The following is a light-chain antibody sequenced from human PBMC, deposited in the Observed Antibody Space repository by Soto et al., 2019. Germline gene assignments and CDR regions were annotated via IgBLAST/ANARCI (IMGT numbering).Light chain of an antibody. CDR1: QNIGRW. Sequence: DIQMTQSPSTLSASVGDRVTITCRASQNIGRWLAWYQQKPGKAPKLLIYGASSLESGVPSRFSGSGSGTEFTLTVSSLQPDDFAIYHCQQYNTYTFGQGTKVDIK. J-gene: IGKJ2*01. CDR2: GAS. CDR3: QQYNTYT. V-gene: IGKV1-5*01.